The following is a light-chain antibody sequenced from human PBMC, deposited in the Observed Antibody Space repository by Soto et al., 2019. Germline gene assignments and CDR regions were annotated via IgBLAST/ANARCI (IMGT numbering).Light chain of an antibody. V-gene: IGLV2-14*01. CDR1: SGDIGSYNR. Sequence: QSALTQPASVSGSPGQSITISCTGTSGDIGSYNRVSWYQQHPGKAPKLIIYEVTDRPSGDSNRFSGSKSGNTASLTISGLQAEDEADYYCSSYTNINTRACVFGTGTKVTVL. CDR3: SSYTNINTRACV. CDR2: EVT. J-gene: IGLJ1*01.